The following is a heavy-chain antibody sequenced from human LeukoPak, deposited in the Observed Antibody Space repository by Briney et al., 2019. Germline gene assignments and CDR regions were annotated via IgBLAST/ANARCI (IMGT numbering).Heavy chain of an antibody. CDR1: GYTFTTYW. CDR3: VRLASDSRSFDY. V-gene: IGHV5-51*01. Sequence: GESLKISCKGSGYTFTTYWIGWVRQMPGKGLEWMGIIYPGDSDIRYSPSSQGQVTISADKSISTAYLQWSSLKASDTAMYYCVRLASDSRSFDYWGQRALVTVSS. D-gene: IGHD3-22*01. J-gene: IGHJ4*02. CDR2: IYPGDSDI.